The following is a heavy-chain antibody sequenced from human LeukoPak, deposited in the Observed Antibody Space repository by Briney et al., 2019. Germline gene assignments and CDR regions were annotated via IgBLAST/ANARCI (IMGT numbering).Heavy chain of an antibody. V-gene: IGHV3-23*01. Sequence: PGGSLTLSCAASGFTFSSYAMTWVRQAPGKGLEWVSGISGSGGNTYYTDSVRGRLSISRDNSKNTLYLQMNSLRAEDTAVYYCAKENYGDSTGGRFQHWGQGTLVTVSS. CDR1: GFTFSSYA. CDR2: ISGSGGNT. CDR3: AKENYGDSTGGRFQH. D-gene: IGHD4-17*01. J-gene: IGHJ1*01.